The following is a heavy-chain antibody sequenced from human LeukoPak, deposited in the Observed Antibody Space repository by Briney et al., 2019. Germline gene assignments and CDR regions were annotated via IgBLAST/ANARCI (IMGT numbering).Heavy chain of an antibody. CDR3: ARDLDFGGYSNFDY. D-gene: IGHD4-23*01. Sequence: GSLLLSCAASGFTFSSYWMHWVRQAAGKGVVWVSRIKSDGSSIMYADSVKGRFTISRDNAKSTLYLQMNSLRAEDTAVYYCARDLDFGGYSNFDYWGQGTLVTVSS. J-gene: IGHJ4*02. V-gene: IGHV3-74*03. CDR2: IKSDGSSI. CDR1: GFTFSSYW.